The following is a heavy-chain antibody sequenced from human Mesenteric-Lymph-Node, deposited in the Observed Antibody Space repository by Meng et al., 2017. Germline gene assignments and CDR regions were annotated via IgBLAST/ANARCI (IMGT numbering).Heavy chain of an antibody. J-gene: IGHJ4*02. CDR1: GDSFNSPDYY. CDR3: ARSPYSGSALPFFDY. D-gene: IGHD1-26*01. CDR2: IYYSGST. Sequence: QVQLNESGRVLVQPSETLSLTCTVSGDSFNSPDYYWSCIRQPPEKGLEWIGYIYYSGSTYYNPSLKSRVSISGDTSNKQFSLKLTSVTAADTAVYYCARSPYSGSALPFFDYWGQGSLVTVSS. V-gene: IGHV4-30-4*02.